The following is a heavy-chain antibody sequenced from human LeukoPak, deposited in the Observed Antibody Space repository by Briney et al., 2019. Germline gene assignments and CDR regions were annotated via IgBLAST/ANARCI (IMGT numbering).Heavy chain of an antibody. J-gene: IGHJ4*02. CDR3: ARSLSYSSSWSSDY. D-gene: IGHD6-13*01. CDR2: INPNSGGT. V-gene: IGHV1-2*06. Sequence: ASVKVSCKASGYTFTGYYMHWVRQAPGQGLEWMGRINPNSGGTNYAQKFQGRVTMTRDTSISTAYMELSGLRSDDTAVYYCARSLSYSSSWSSDYWGQGTLVTVSS. CDR1: GYTFTGYY.